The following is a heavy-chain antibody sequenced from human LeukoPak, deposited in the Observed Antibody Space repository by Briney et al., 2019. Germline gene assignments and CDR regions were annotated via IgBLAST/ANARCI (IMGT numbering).Heavy chain of an antibody. CDR2: SSSGGANT. J-gene: IGHJ3*01. V-gene: IGHV3-23*01. D-gene: IGHD4-17*01. CDR3: GRDPNGDYVGAFEF. CDR1: GFTFSEYA. Sequence: GGSLRLSCAASGFTFSEYALVWVRQAPGRGLEWVSASSSGGANTLYADAVKGRFTISRDNSKNTLYLQMDSLRAEDTAVYFCGRDPNGDYVGAFEFWGHGTMVTVSS.